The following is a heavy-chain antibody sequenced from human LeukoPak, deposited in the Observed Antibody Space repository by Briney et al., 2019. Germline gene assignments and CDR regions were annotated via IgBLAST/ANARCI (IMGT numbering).Heavy chain of an antibody. CDR2: IDSSSNTI. V-gene: IGHV3-48*04. Sequence: GGSLRLSCAASGFTFSTYTMNWVRQAPGKGLEWISYIDSSSNTIDYADSVKGRFTISRDNTHNSLYLQMDSLRAEDTAVYYCASGLGYCMCTICSGPYWGQGTLVTVSS. CDR3: ASGLGYCMCTICSGPY. J-gene: IGHJ4*02. CDR1: GFTFSTYT. D-gene: IGHD2-2*01.